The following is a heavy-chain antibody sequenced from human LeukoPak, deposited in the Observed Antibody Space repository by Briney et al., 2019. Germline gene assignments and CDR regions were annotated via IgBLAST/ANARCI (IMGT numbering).Heavy chain of an antibody. J-gene: IGHJ4*02. Sequence: GGSLRLSCAASGFTFSSYAMSWVRQAPGKGLEWVSAISGSGGSTYYADSVKGRFNISRDNSKNTLYLQMNSLRAEDTAVYYCAKGQRTVLLWFGELFIDYWGQGTLVTVSS. D-gene: IGHD3-10*01. CDR1: GFTFSSYA. CDR2: ISGSGGST. V-gene: IGHV3-23*01. CDR3: AKGQRTVLLWFGELFIDY.